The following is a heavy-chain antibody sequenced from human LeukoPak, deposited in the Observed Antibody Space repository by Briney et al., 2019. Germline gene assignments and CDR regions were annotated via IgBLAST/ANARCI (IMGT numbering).Heavy chain of an antibody. CDR1: GFTFSNAW. D-gene: IGHD3-22*01. CDR3: TTGVRDSSSYYNFDY. Sequence: PGGSLRLSCAASGFTFSNAWMNWVRQSPGKGLEWVGRIKSKTDGGTIDYGAPVKGRFTISRDDSKNTLFLQMNSLKTEDTAMYHCTTGVRDSSSYYNFDYWGQGTLVTVSS. V-gene: IGHV3-15*01. CDR2: IKSKTDGGTI. J-gene: IGHJ4*02.